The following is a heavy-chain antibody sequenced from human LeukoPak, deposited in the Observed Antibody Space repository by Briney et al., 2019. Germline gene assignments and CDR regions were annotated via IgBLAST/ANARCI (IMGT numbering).Heavy chain of an antibody. V-gene: IGHV3-23*01. CDR3: AKVRGAAPKMSYFDY. D-gene: IGHD6-13*01. CDR2: ISGSGDST. J-gene: IGHJ4*02. CDR1: GFTFSSYA. Sequence: PGGSLRLSCAASGFTFSSYAMSWVRQAPGKGLEWVSAISGSGDSTYYADSVKGRFTISRDNSKNTLYLQMNSLRAEDTAVYYCAKVRGAAPKMSYFDYWGQGTLVTVSS.